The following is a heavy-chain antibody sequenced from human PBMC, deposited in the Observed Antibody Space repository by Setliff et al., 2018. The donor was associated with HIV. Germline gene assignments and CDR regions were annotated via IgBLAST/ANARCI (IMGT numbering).Heavy chain of an antibody. CDR3: ARGGGILTGYWGNHRSYYMDV. CDR2: IFDSGST. CDR1: GGSINSYY. D-gene: IGHD3-9*01. V-gene: IGHV4-59*08. J-gene: IGHJ6*03. Sequence: SETLSLTCTVSGGSINSYYWSWIRQPPGKGLEWIGYIFDSGSTNYNPSFERQVTISVDTSKNQVSLRLTSVTAADTAVYYCARGGGILTGYWGNHRSYYMDVWDKGTTVTVSS.